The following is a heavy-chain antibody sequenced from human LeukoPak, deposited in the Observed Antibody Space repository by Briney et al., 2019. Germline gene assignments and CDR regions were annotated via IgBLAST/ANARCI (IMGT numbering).Heavy chain of an antibody. CDR3: AREGGDGIVGALRGYMDV. CDR2: IIPIFGTA. J-gene: IGHJ6*03. V-gene: IGHV1-69*05. D-gene: IGHD1-26*01. CDR1: GGTFSSYA. Sequence: SVKVSCKASGGTFSSYAISWVRQAPGQGLEWMGGIIPIFGTANYAQKFQGRVTITTDESTSTAYMELSSLRSEDTAVYYCAREGGDGIVGALRGYMDVWGKGTTVTVSS.